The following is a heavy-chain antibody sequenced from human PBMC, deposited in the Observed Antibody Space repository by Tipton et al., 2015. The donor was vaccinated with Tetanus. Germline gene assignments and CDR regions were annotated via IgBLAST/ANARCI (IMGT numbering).Heavy chain of an antibody. Sequence: SLRLSCAASGFTFDDYAMHWVRQAPGKGLEWVSGISWNSGSIGYADSVKGRFTISRGNAKNSLYLQMNSLRAEDTALYYCARGDIADYWGQGTLVTVSS. J-gene: IGHJ4*02. CDR3: ARGDIADY. CDR1: GFTFDDYA. CDR2: ISWNSGSI. V-gene: IGHV3-9*01. D-gene: IGHD2-15*01.